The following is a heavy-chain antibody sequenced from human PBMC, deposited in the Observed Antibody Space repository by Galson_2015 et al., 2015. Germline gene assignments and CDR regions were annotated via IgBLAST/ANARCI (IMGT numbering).Heavy chain of an antibody. J-gene: IGHJ4*02. D-gene: IGHD2-2*02. Sequence: SETLSLTCTVSGGSISSDHWWTWVRQPPGKGLEWIGEIYHSGSTDYLPSLKSRVTISVDTSKNQFSLKLTSVTAADTAVYDCARDIPRGGLNFDSWGQGTLVTVSS. V-gene: IGHV4-4*02. CDR2: IYHSGST. CDR3: ARDIPRGGLNFDS. CDR1: GGSISSDHW.